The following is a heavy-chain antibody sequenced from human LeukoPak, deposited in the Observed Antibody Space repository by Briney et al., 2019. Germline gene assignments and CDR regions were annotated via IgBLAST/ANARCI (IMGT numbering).Heavy chain of an antibody. J-gene: IGHJ4*02. Sequence: GGSLRLSCAASGFTFSSYAMSWVRQAPGKGLEWVSGMSGSGGSTFYADSVKGRFTISRDNSKNTLYLQMNSLRADDTAVYYCAKGVSYGSRYFDYWGQGTLVTVSS. CDR3: AKGVSYGSRYFDY. CDR2: MSGSGGST. D-gene: IGHD5-18*01. V-gene: IGHV3-23*01. CDR1: GFTFSSYA.